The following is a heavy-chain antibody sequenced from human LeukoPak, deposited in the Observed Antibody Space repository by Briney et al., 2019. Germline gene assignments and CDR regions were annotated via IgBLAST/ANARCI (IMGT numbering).Heavy chain of an antibody. CDR1: GFPFSNYA. J-gene: IGHJ1*01. D-gene: IGHD3-10*01. Sequence: PGGSLRLSCAAPGFPFSNYAMHWVRQDPGKGLEWVAVIWYDGSDKYYGESLKGRFTISRDNSKNTLNLQMNSLRAEDTAVYYCARDTDYYGSGRHGYFDHWGQGTLVTVSS. CDR2: IWYDGSDK. CDR3: ARDTDYYGSGRHGYFDH. V-gene: IGHV3-33*01.